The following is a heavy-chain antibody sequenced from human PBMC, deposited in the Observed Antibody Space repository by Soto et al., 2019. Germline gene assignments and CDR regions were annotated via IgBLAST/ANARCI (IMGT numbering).Heavy chain of an antibody. CDR1: GFTFSSYW. V-gene: IGHV3-7*01. J-gene: IGHJ4*02. Sequence: EVQLVESGGGLVQPGGSLRLSCAASGFTFSSYWMTWVRQAPGKGLEWAANIKQDGSAKYYVDSVKGRFTISRDNAKNSLYLQMNSLRAEDTAVYYCASWLKTSGWYVLLEGSFDYWGQGTLVTVSS. D-gene: IGHD6-19*01. CDR2: IKQDGSAK. CDR3: ASWLKTSGWYVLLEGSFDY.